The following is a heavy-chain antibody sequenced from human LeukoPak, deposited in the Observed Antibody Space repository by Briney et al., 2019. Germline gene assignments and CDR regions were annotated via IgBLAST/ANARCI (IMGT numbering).Heavy chain of an antibody. J-gene: IGHJ4*02. CDR2: ISGGGDIT. V-gene: IGHV3-23*01. CDR1: GFNFANHA. Sequence: QSGGSLRLSCAASGFNFANHAMSWVRHTPGKGLEWVSAISGGGDITYYADSVTGRFTISRDNSKDTLFLQMHSLRPGDTAVYYCVREDTPATANYWGQGTLVTISS. D-gene: IGHD2-21*02. CDR3: VREDTPATANY.